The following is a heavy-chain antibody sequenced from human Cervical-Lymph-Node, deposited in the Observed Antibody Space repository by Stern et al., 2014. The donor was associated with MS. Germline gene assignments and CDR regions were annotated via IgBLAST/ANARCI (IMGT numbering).Heavy chain of an antibody. CDR3: TPSQGAF. Sequence: QVQLVESGTELRKPGASVRVSCKASGYAFTNYDINWVRQATGQGLEWVGWINPNTSNAGPAQKFHGRVTITTNNSITTAYMDLSNLRSEDTAIYYCTPSQGAFWGQGTLITVSS. CDR2: INPNTSNA. J-gene: IGHJ4*02. D-gene: IGHD3-16*01. CDR1: GYAFTNYD. V-gene: IGHV1-8*01.